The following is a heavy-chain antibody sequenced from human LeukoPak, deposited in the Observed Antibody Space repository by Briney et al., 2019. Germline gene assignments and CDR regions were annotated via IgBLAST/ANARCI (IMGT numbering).Heavy chain of an antibody. J-gene: IGHJ4*02. CDR1: GFTFSSYA. D-gene: IGHD2-2*01. Sequence: GGSLRLSCAASGFTFSSYAMHWVRQAPGKGLEWVAVISYDGSNKYYADSVKGRFTISRDNSKNTLYLQMNSLRAEDTAVYYCAEGRGYWSRTSRYWGNYFDYWGQGTLVTVSS. V-gene: IGHV3-30-3*02. CDR3: AEGRGYWSRTSRYWGNYFDY. CDR2: ISYDGSNK.